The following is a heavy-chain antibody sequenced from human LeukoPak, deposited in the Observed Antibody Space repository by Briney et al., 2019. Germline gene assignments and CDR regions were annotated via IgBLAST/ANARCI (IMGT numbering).Heavy chain of an antibody. J-gene: IGHJ6*03. CDR1: GGTFTSYA. CDR3: ARGGTMVRGVPTLHDYYYYMDV. Sequence: SVKVSCKASGGTFTSYAISWVRQAPGQGLEWMGGIIPIFGTANYAQKFQGRVTITTDESTSTAYMELSSLRSEDTAVYYCARGGTMVRGVPTLHDYYYYMDVWGKGTTVTVSS. V-gene: IGHV1-69*05. D-gene: IGHD3-10*01. CDR2: IIPIFGTA.